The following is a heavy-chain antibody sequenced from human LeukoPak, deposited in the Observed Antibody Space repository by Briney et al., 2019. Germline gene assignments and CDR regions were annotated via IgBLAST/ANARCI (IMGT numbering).Heavy chain of an antibody. V-gene: IGHV4-61*09. D-gene: IGHD5-12*01. CDR2: IYTTGSHTVRT. CDR3: ARDRYGGYVNQAFDS. Sequence: ASQTLSLTCTVSSEPITSGNNYWTWVRQPAGKGLERDGHIYTTGSHTVRTNYSPSLKSRVTISIDTSTNQFSLRLTSVTAADTAIYFCARDRYGGYVNQAFDSWGQGTLVTVSS. J-gene: IGHJ4*02. CDR1: SEPITSGNNY.